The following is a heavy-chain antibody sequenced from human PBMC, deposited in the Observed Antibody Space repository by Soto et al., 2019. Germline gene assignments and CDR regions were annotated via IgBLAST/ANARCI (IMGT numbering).Heavy chain of an antibody. J-gene: IGHJ4*02. CDR1: GFIYSSCA. Sequence: QVQLVESGGGVVQPGRSLRLSCSASGFIYSSCAMHWVRQVPGKGLEWLAVVSHDGTLYPYADSVKGRFTNSRDNSRKMLYLQMNSLRPDDTAVYYCVKDRSDTWSFDYWGQGTLVTVSS. V-gene: IGHV3-30*18. D-gene: IGHD2-8*02. CDR2: VSHDGTLY. CDR3: VKDRSDTWSFDY.